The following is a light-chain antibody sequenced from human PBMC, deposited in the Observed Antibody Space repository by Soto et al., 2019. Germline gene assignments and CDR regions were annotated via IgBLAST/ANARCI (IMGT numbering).Light chain of an antibody. CDR1: QDIRSW. CDR2: AAS. V-gene: IGKV1D-12*01. CDR3: QQGYSIHALT. J-gene: IGKJ4*01. Sequence: DIQMTQSPSYVSASIGDRVTISCRASQDIRSWLAWYQQKPGKAPKLLIYAASSLQRGVPSRFSGSGSGTNFTLTISSLQAEDFATYYCQQGYSIHALTFGGGTKVELK.